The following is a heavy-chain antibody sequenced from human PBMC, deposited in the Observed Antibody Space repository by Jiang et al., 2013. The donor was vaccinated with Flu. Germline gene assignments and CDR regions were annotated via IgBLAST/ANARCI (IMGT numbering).Heavy chain of an antibody. CDR2: ISYDGSNK. J-gene: IGHJ6*02. CDR1: GFTFSSYA. Sequence: VQLVESGGGVVQPGRSLRLSCAASGFTFSSYAMHWVRQAPGKGLEWVAVISYDGSNKYYADSVKGRFTISRDNSKNTLYLQMNSLRAEDTAVYYCARDPYYYDNQRWGYYGMDVWGQGTTVTVSS. D-gene: IGHD3-22*01. CDR3: ARDPYYYDNQRWGYYGMDV. V-gene: IGHV3-30-3*01.